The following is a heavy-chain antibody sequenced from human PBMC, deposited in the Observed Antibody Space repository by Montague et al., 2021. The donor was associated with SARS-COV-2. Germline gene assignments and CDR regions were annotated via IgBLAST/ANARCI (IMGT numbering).Heavy chain of an antibody. Sequence: SETLSLTCTVSGGSISRCSWTWIRQPPGKGLEWIGYIYNSGSTNYNPSXXSRVTISVDTSKNQFSLKLSSVAAADTAVYYCARVGRGSSWYEVAFDIWGQGTMVTVSS. D-gene: IGHD6-13*01. CDR2: IYNSGST. V-gene: IGHV4-59*01. CDR1: GGSISRCS. J-gene: IGHJ3*02. CDR3: ARVGRGSSWYEVAFDI.